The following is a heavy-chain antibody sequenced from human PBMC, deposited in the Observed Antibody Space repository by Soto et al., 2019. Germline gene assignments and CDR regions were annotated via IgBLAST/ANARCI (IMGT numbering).Heavy chain of an antibody. V-gene: IGHV3-74*01. CDR2: INPDGSAA. Sequence: EVQLVESGGGLVQPGGSLRLSCAASGFTFRNYLMNWVRRLPGKGLVWVARINPDGSAANYADSLKGRFTVSRDNARNMQYLQMNSLRAEDTSVYYCSRDGGGSWGQGILVPVSS. J-gene: IGHJ5*02. CDR1: GFTFRNYL. CDR3: SRDGGGS. D-gene: IGHD2-15*01.